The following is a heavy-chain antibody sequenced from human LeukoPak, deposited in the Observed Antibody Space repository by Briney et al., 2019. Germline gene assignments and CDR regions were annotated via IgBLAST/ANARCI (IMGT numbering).Heavy chain of an antibody. CDR3: AREERDGYNYYWYFDL. CDR2: IGYDGNNK. J-gene: IGHJ2*01. D-gene: IGHD5-24*01. Sequence: GGSLRLSCAASGFTFSSYGMHWVRQAPGKGLEWVAFIGYDGNNKYYPDSVKGRFTISRDNAKNSLYLQMSSLRAEDTAVYYCAREERDGYNYYWYFDLWGRGTLVTVSS. CDR1: GFTFSSYG. V-gene: IGHV3-30*02.